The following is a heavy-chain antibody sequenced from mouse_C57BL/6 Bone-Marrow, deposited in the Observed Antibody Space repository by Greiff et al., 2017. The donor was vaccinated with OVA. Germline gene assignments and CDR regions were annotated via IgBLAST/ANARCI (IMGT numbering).Heavy chain of an antibody. D-gene: IGHD2-2*01. CDR1: GYTFTSYW. V-gene: IGHV1-64*01. Sequence: QVHVKQPGAELVKPGASVKLSCKASGYTFTSYWMHWVKQRPGQGLEWIGLIPPNSGSTNYNEKFKSKATLTVDKSSSTAYMQLSSLTSEDSAVYYGARSLYGYFFYFDYWGQGTTLTVSS. J-gene: IGHJ2*01. CDR2: IPPNSGST. CDR3: ARSLYGYFFYFDY.